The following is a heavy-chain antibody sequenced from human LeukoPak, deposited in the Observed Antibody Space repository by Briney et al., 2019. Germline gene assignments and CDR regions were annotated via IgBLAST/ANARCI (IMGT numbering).Heavy chain of an antibody. CDR2: ISGSGDDT. CDR3: AKILGGTWLSDY. Sequence: GGSLRLSCVASRFTFSNYAMSWVRQAPGKGLEWVSTISGSGDDTYCADSVKGRFTISRDNSKNTLYLQMNSLRAGDTAVYYCAKILGGTWLSDYWGQGNLVIVSS. CDR1: RFTFSNYA. J-gene: IGHJ4*02. D-gene: IGHD1-26*01. V-gene: IGHV3-23*01.